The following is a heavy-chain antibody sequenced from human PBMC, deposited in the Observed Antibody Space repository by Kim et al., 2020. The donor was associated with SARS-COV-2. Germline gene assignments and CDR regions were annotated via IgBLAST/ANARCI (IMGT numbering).Heavy chain of an antibody. V-gene: IGHV3-7*03. CDR2: IKQDGSEK. CDR1: GFTFSSYW. J-gene: IGHJ6*02. CDR3: ARVIFEWLRPSYGMDV. Sequence: GGSLRLSCAASGFTFSSYWMSWVRQAPGKGLEWVANIKQDGSEKYYVDSVKGRFTISRDNAKNSLYLQMNSLRAEDTAVYYCARVIFEWLRPSYGMDVWGQGTTVTVSS. D-gene: IGHD5-12*01.